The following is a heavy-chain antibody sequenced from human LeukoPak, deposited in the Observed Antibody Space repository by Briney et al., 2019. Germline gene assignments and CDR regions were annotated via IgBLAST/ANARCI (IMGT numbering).Heavy chain of an antibody. CDR2: INPSGGST. J-gene: IGHJ3*02. CDR3: ARDNSMEDAFDI. V-gene: IGHV1-46*01. CDR1: GYTFTGYY. Sequence: ASVKVSCKASGYTFTGYYMHWVRQAPGQGLEWMGIINPSGGSTSYAQKFQGRVTMTRDTSTSTVYMELSSLRSEDTAVYYCARDNSMEDAFDIWGQGTMVTVSS. D-gene: IGHD2/OR15-2a*01.